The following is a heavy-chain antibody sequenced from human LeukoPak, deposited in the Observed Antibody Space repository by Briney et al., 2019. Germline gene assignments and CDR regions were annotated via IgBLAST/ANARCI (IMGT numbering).Heavy chain of an antibody. CDR3: ARDLVEEFDAFDI. D-gene: IGHD2-2*01. J-gene: IGHJ3*02. CDR1: GGSISSYY. Sequence: PSETLSPTCTVSGGSISSYYWSWIRQPAGKGLEWIGRIYTSGSTNYNPSLKSRVTMSVDTSKNQFSLKLSSVTAADTAVYYCARDLVEEFDAFDIWGEGTMVTVSS. CDR2: IYTSGST. V-gene: IGHV4-4*07.